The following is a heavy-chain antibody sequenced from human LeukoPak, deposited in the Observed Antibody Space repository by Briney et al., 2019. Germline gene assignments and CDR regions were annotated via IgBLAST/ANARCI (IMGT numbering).Heavy chain of an antibody. D-gene: IGHD3-22*01. V-gene: IGHV3-23*01. CDR3: ARDGYDSSGLFDY. CDR1: GFSFSSYG. Sequence: PGGSLRLSCEVSGFSFSSYGMSWVRQAPGKGLEWVSSISGGGGSTYYADSVKGRFTVSRDNSKNTLYLQMSSLRSEDTAVYYCARDGYDSSGLFDYWGQGTLVTVSS. CDR2: ISGGGGST. J-gene: IGHJ4*02.